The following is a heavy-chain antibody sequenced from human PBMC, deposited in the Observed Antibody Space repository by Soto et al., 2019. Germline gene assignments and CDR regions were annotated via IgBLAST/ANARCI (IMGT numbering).Heavy chain of an antibody. D-gene: IGHD2-8*01. CDR1: GFSVSSNY. J-gene: IGHJ5*02. CDR3: AKPRVYCTNGVCPAAS. Sequence: GSLRLSCAIPGFSVSSNYLTWVRQAPGKGLEWVSAVTGSGSTAFYADSVKGRFTISRDNSNYTLYLQMDSLRAEDTALYFCAKPRVYCTNGVCPAASWGQGVLVTVSS. CDR2: VTGSGSTA. V-gene: IGHV3-23*01.